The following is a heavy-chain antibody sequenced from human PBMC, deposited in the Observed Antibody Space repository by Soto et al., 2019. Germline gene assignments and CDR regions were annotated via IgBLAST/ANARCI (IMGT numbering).Heavy chain of an antibody. Sequence: EVQLVESGGGLVKPGGSLTLSCTASGFTFSTYNMNWVRQAPGKGLEWVSSINSPSSYIHYADSVKGRFTISRDNAKNSLFLQMSSLRAEDSAVYYCARMGGSDDYYYYYGMDVWGQGTAVTVSS. CDR2: INSPSSYI. CDR3: ARMGGSDDYYYYYGMDV. D-gene: IGHD1-26*01. J-gene: IGHJ6*02. V-gene: IGHV3-21*01. CDR1: GFTFSTYN.